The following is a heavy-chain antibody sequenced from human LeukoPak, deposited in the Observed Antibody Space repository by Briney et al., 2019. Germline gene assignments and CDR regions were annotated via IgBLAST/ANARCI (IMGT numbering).Heavy chain of an antibody. CDR1: GYTFTGYY. J-gene: IGHJ4*02. CDR3: ARGDREYYYDSSGYPGFDY. V-gene: IGHV1-2*06. CDR2: INPNSGGT. D-gene: IGHD3-22*01. Sequence: ASVKVSCKASGYTFTGYYVHWVRQAPGQGLEWMGRINPNSGGTNYAQKFQGRVTMTRDTTISTAYMEMSRLISDDTAVYYCARGDREYYYDSSGYPGFDYWGQETLVTVSS.